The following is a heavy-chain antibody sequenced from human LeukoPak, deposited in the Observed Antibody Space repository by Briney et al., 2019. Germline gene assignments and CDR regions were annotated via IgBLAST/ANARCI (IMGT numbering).Heavy chain of an antibody. D-gene: IGHD2-15*01. CDR1: GGSISSYY. Sequence: SETLSLTCTVSGGSISSYYWSWIRQPPGKGLEWIGYIFYSGSTNYNPSLKSRVTMSVDTSKNQFSLKLSSVTAADTAVYYCARESYCSGGSCSYGMDVWGQGTTVTVSS. CDR2: IFYSGST. J-gene: IGHJ6*02. CDR3: ARESYCSGGSCSYGMDV. V-gene: IGHV4-59*01.